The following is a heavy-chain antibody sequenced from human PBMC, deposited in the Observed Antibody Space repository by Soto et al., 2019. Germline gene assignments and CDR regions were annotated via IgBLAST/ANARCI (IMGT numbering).Heavy chain of an antibody. D-gene: IGHD3-10*01. V-gene: IGHV3-30*18. CDR2: ISYDGSNK. Sequence: QVQLVESGGGVVQPGRSLRLSCAASGFTFSSYGMHWVRQAPGTGLERVAVISYDGSNKYYADSVKGRFTISRDNSKNTLYLQLNRLRAEDTAVYYCAKDPGYGSGSYPTYYCMYVWGHGTTVTVSS. CDR3: AKDPGYGSGSYPTYYCMYV. CDR1: GFTFSSYG. J-gene: IGHJ6*02.